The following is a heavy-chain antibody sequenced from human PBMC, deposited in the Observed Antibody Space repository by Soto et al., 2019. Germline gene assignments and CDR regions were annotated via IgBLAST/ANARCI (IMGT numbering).Heavy chain of an antibody. CDR3: ARESGYYYDSSGYYQDY. CDR2: INAGNGNT. Sequence: ASVKVSCKASGYTFTSYAMHWVRQAPGQRLEWMGWINAGNGNTKYSQKFQGRVTITRDTSASTAYMELSSLRSEDTAVYYCARESGYYYDSSGYYQDYWGQGTLVTVSS. V-gene: IGHV1-3*01. D-gene: IGHD3-22*01. J-gene: IGHJ4*02. CDR1: GYTFTSYA.